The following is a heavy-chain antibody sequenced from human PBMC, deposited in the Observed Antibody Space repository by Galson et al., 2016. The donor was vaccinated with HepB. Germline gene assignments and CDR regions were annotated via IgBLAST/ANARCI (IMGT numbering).Heavy chain of an antibody. CDR1: GYTFTSYY. CDR2: INPSGGST. J-gene: IGHJ5*02. V-gene: IGHV1-46*01. D-gene: IGHD1-1*01. Sequence: SVKVSCKAPGYTFTSYYMHWVRQAPGQGLEWMGIINPSGGSTSYAQKFQGRVTMTRDTSTSTVYMELSSLRSEDTAVYYCARDWKSLENWFDPWGQGTLVTVSS. CDR3: ARDWKSLENWFDP.